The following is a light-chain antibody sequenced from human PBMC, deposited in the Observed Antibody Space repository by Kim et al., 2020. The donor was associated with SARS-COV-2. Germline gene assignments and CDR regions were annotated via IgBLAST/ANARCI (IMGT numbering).Light chain of an antibody. Sequence: ALGNPIRITCQGDSLRTYFASWYQQKPGQAPVLVLYGKNNRPSGIPDRFSASTSGNTASLTITGAQAEDEADYYCNSRDSSAKRYVFGSGTKVTVL. J-gene: IGLJ1*01. CDR3: NSRDSSAKRYV. V-gene: IGLV3-19*01. CDR1: SLRTYF. CDR2: GKN.